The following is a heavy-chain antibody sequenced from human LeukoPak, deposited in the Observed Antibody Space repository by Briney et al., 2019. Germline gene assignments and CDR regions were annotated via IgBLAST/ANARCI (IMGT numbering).Heavy chain of an antibody. Sequence: PSETLSLTCTVSGGSVSSGSYYWSWIRQPPGKGLEWIGEIYHSGSTNYNPSLKSRVTISVDTSKNQFSLKLSSVTAADTAVYYCAGSTVYYYYGMDVWGQGTTVTVSS. CDR3: AGSTVYYYYGMDV. CDR1: GGSVSSGSYY. CDR2: IYHSGST. J-gene: IGHJ6*01. D-gene: IGHD2-2*01. V-gene: IGHV4-61*01.